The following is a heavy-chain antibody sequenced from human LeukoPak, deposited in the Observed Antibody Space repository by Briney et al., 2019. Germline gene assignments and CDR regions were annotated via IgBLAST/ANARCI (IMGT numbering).Heavy chain of an antibody. CDR3: VRFRNIVVVPVPLRLEEY. D-gene: IGHD2-2*01. J-gene: IGHJ4*02. Sequence: SETLSLTCTVSGGSISSSSFFWGWIRQPPGKGLEWIGSIYFTGRTYYKSSLRSRLTISVDPIKNQFSLSLTSVTAADTAIYYCVRFRNIVVVPVPLRLEEYWGQGTLVTVSS. CDR2: IYFTGRT. CDR1: GGSISSSSFF. V-gene: IGHV4-39*01.